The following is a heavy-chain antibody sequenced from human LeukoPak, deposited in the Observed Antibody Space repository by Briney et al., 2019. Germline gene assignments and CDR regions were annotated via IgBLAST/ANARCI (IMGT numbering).Heavy chain of an antibody. J-gene: IGHJ4*02. D-gene: IGHD6-13*01. CDR1: GFTFNNYA. CDR2: LSTSGDNT. Sequence: GGSLRLSCAASGFTFNNYAMNWVRQAPGKGLEWVSGLSTSGDNTYYTNSVKGRFTISRDNSKNTLYPQMNSLRAEDTAVYYCAKDPNPNPRGIFEYWGQGTLVTVSS. V-gene: IGHV3-23*01. CDR3: AKDPNPNPRGIFEY.